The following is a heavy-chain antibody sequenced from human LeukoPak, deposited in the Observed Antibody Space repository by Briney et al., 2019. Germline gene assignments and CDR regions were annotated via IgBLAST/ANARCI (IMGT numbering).Heavy chain of an antibody. CDR2: ILYDGNNK. CDR3: AKDSRIYGDYGSYYFDS. CDR1: TFTFNNYG. J-gene: IGHJ4*02. D-gene: IGHD4-17*01. V-gene: IGHV3-30*02. Sequence: GGSLRLSCAASTFTFNNYGMHWVRQAPGKGLEWVAFILYDGNNKYYADSVKGRFTISRDNSKNTLYLQMNSLRAEDTAVYYCAKDSRIYGDYGSYYFDSWGQGTLVTVSS.